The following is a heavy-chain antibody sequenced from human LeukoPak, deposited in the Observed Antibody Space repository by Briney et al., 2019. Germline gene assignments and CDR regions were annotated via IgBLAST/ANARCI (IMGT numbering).Heavy chain of an antibody. D-gene: IGHD4-11*01. J-gene: IGHJ3*02. V-gene: IGHV3-30-3*01. CDR3: AKELRGTSVTHDAFDI. CDR2: ISYDGSNK. Sequence: QPGRSLRLSCAASGFTFRSYAMHWVRQAPGKGLEWVAVISYDGSNKYYADSVKGRFTISRDNSKNTLYLQMNSLRAEDTAVYYCAKELRGTSVTHDAFDIWGQGTMVTVSS. CDR1: GFTFRSYA.